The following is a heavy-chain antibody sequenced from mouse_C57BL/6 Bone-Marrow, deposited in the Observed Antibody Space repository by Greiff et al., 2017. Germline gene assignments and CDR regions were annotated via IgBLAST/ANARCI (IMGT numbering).Heavy chain of an antibody. J-gene: IGHJ1*03. V-gene: IGHV2-2*01. Sequence: VQLKESGPGLVQPSQSLSITCTVSGFSLTSYGVHWVRQSPGKGLEWLGVIWSGGSTDYNAAFISRLSISKDNSKSQVFFKMNSLQADDTAIYYCASPPYYYGTDWYFDVWGTGTTVTVSS. CDR1: GFSLTSYG. CDR2: IWSGGST. CDR3: ASPPYYYGTDWYFDV. D-gene: IGHD1-1*01.